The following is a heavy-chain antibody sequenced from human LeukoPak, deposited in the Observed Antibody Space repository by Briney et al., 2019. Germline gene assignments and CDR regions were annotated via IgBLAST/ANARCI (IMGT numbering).Heavy chain of an antibody. J-gene: IGHJ6*04. CDR1: GGSISSGDYY. D-gene: IGHD6-13*01. Sequence: PSETLSLTCTVSGGSISSGDYYWSWIRQPPGKGLEWIGYIYYSGSTYYNPSLTCRVTISVDTSKNQFSLKLSSVTAADTAVYYCARDRIAAAGDYYGMDVWGKGTTVTVSS. V-gene: IGHV4-30-4*01. CDR3: ARDRIAAAGDYYGMDV. CDR2: IYYSGST.